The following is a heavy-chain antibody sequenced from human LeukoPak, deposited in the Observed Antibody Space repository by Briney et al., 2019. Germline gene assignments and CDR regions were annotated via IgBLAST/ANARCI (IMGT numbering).Heavy chain of an antibody. D-gene: IGHD3-22*01. J-gene: IGHJ3*02. CDR3: ARDSAKDYYDSSGYYQSDAFDI. CDR1: GYTFTGYY. Sequence: ASVKVSCKASGYTFTGYYMHWVRQAPGQGLEWMGWINPNSGGTNYAQKFQGRVTMTRDTSISTAYMELSRLRSDDTAVYYCARDSAKDYYDSSGYYQSDAFDIWGQGTMVTVSS. V-gene: IGHV1-2*02. CDR2: INPNSGGT.